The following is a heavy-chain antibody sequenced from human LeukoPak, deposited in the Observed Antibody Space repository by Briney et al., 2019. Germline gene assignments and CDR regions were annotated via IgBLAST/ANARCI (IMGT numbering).Heavy chain of an antibody. V-gene: IGHV4-4*09. D-gene: IGHD4-23*01. CDR1: GGSISSYY. Sequence: SETLSLTCTVSGGSISSYYWSWIRQPPGKGLVWIGYIYTSGSTNYNPSLKSRVTISVDTSKNQFSLKLSSVTAADTAVYYCARHMSEIGGYYYYYMDVWGKGTTVTVSS. CDR3: ARHMSEIGGYYYYYMDV. CDR2: IYTSGST. J-gene: IGHJ6*03.